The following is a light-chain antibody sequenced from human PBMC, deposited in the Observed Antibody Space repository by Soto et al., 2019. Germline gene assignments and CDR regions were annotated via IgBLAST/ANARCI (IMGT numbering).Light chain of an antibody. CDR2: EVS. J-gene: IGKJ1*01. V-gene: IGKV2D-29*01. CDR3: MQGTHWPRT. Sequence: LLMSQPPLSLSVTPGQPASISCKSSQRLLHSDGKTYLYWYLQKPGQPPQLLIYEVSNRFSGVPDRFSGSGSGTDFTLKISRVETEDVGVYYCMQGTHWPRTFGQGAKVDIK. CDR1: QRLLHSDGKTY.